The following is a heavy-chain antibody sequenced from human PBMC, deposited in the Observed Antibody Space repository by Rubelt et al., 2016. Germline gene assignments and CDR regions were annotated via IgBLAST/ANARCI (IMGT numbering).Heavy chain of an antibody. CDR3: AGHAGYSSSSDIAA. CDR1: GGSISSYY. Sequence: QVQLQESGPGLVKPSETLSLTCTVSGGSISSYYWSWIRQPPGKGLEWIGYIYYSGSTNYNPSLKCRVTISVDTSKNQFSLKLRLVTAADTAVDYCAGHAGYSSSSDIAAGGQGTLVTVSS. J-gene: IGHJ4*02. D-gene: IGHD6-6*01. V-gene: IGHV4-59*08. CDR2: IYYSGST.